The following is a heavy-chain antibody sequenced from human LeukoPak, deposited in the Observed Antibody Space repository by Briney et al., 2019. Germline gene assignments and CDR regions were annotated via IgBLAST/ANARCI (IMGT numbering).Heavy chain of an antibody. J-gene: IGHJ6*03. V-gene: IGHV3-11*01. CDR3: ARILSTPRYYYYYMDV. CDR2: ISSSGSTI. D-gene: IGHD2-2*01. CDR1: GFTFSDYY. Sequence: PGGSLRLSCAASGFTFSDYYMSWIRQAPGKGLEWVSYISSSGSTIYYADSVKGRFTISRDNAKNSLYLQMNSLGAEDTAVYYCARILSTPRYYYYYMDVWGKGTTVTVSS.